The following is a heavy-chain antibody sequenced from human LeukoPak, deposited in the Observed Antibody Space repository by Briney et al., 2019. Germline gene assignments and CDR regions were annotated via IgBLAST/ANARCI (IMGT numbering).Heavy chain of an antibody. V-gene: IGHV3-23*01. CDR2: ISGSGGST. Sequence: GGSLRLSCAASGFTFSSYAMSWVRQAPGKGLEWVSAISGSGGSTYYADSVKGRFTISRDNSKNTLYLQMNSLRAADTAVYYCATYYDSSGYYPPDYWGQGTLVTVSS. CDR1: GFTFSSYA. D-gene: IGHD3-22*01. J-gene: IGHJ4*02. CDR3: ATYYDSSGYYPPDY.